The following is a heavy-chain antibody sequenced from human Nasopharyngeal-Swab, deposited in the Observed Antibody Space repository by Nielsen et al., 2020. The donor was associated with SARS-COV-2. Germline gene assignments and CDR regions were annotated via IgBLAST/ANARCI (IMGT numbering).Heavy chain of an antibody. V-gene: IGHV4-34*01. Sequence: SETLSLTCAVYGGSFSGYYWSWIRQPPGKGLEWIGEINHSGSTNYNPSLKSRVTISVDTSKNQFSLKLTSVTAADTAVYYCARVGGYCYGYIDLFDYWGQGTLVTVSS. CDR1: GGSFSGYY. CDR3: ARVGGYCYGYIDLFDY. CDR2: INHSGST. J-gene: IGHJ4*02. D-gene: IGHD2-15*01.